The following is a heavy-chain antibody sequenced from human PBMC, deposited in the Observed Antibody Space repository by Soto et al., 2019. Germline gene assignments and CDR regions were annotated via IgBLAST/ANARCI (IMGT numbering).Heavy chain of an antibody. Sequence: EVQLVESGGGLVKPGGFLSLSCAASGFTFSSYNMNWVRQAPGKGLEWVSSISSSSTYIYYADSVKGRFTISRDNAKNSLELQMNILVGGDKAVFYCARGWLRDPWMPWGPGTLVNGSS. V-gene: IGHV3-21*01. J-gene: IGHJ5*02. D-gene: IGHD5-12*01. CDR1: GFTFSSYN. CDR2: ISSSSTYI. CDR3: ARGWLRDPWMP.